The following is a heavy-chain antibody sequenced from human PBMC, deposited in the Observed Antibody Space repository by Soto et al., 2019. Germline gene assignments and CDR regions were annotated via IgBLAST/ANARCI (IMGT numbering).Heavy chain of an antibody. CDR2: ISYDGSNK. V-gene: IGHV3-30-3*01. CDR1: GFTFSSYA. CDR3: ARGITMVRGPFDP. J-gene: IGHJ5*02. D-gene: IGHD3-10*01. Sequence: QPGGSLRLSCAASGFTFSSYAMHWVRQAPGKGLEWVAVISYDGSNKYYADSVKGRFTISRDNSKNTLYLQMNSLRAEDTAVYYCARGITMVRGPFDPWGQGTLVTVSS.